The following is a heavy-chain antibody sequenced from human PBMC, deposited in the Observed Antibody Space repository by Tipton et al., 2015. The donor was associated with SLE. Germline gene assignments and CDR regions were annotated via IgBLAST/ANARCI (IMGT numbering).Heavy chain of an antibody. V-gene: IGHV3-30*04. Sequence: SLRLSCAASGFTFSNYAMHWVRQAPGKGLEWVAVISYDGSNKYYADSVKGRFTISRDNSKNTLYLQMNSLRAEDTAVYYCVRDLVGALYDFDYWGQGTLVTVSS. J-gene: IGHJ4*02. CDR3: VRDLVGALYDFDY. CDR2: ISYDGSNK. D-gene: IGHD1-26*01. CDR1: GFTFSNYA.